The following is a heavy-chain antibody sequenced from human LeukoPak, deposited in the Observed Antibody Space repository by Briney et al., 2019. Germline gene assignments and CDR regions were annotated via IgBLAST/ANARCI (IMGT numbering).Heavy chain of an antibody. V-gene: IGHV4-34*01. J-gene: IGHJ4*02. CDR2: INHSGST. CDR3: ARGLGTMVRGVISKVFDY. Sequence: PSETLSLTCAVYGGSFSGYYWSWIRQPPGKGLEWIGEINHSGSTNYNPSLKSRVTISVDTSKNQFSLKLSSVTAADTAVHYCARGLGTMVRGVISKVFDYWGQGTLVTVSS. CDR1: GGSFSGYY. D-gene: IGHD3-10*01.